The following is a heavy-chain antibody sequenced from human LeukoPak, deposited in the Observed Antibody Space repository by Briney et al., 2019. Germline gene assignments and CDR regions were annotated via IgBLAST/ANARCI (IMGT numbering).Heavy chain of an antibody. CDR3: AKEGSMLPYYDFWSGYYNNWFDP. V-gene: IGHV3-23*01. D-gene: IGHD3-3*01. J-gene: IGHJ5*02. CDR2: ISGSGGST. Sequence: GGSLRLSCAASGFTLSSYAMSWVRQAPGKGLEWVSAISGSGGSTYYADSVKGPFTISRDNSKNTLYLQMNSLRAEDTAVYYCAKEGSMLPYYDFWSGYYNNWFDPWGQGTLVTVSS. CDR1: GFTLSSYA.